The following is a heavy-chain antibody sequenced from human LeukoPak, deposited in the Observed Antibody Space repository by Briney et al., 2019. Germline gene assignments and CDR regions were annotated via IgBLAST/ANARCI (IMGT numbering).Heavy chain of an antibody. D-gene: IGHD4-17*01. V-gene: IGHV4-30-2*01. CDR1: GTSISSGGHS. CDR2: IDENGST. Sequence: KPSQTLSLTCIVSGTSISSGGHSWTWIRQPPGKGLERIGNIDENGSTNYTPSLKIRVTISVDRYKNQFSLRLTSVTAADAAVYYCARDLGLDFGDYGGAFDIWGQGTIVTVSS. CDR3: ARDLGLDFGDYGGAFDI. J-gene: IGHJ3*02.